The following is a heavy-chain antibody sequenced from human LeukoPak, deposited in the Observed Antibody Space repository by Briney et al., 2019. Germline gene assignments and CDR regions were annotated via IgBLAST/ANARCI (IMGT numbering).Heavy chain of an antibody. V-gene: IGHV1-18*01. CDR3: ARSVAGTRRPQNWFDH. CDR2: ISAYNGNT. Sequence: ASVKVSCKASGYTFTSYGISWVRQAPGQGLEWMGWISAYNGNTNYAQKLQGRVTMTTDTSTSTAYMELRSLRSDDTAVYYCARSVAGTRRPQNWFDHWGQGTLVTVSS. J-gene: IGHJ5*02. CDR1: GYTFTSYG. D-gene: IGHD6-19*01.